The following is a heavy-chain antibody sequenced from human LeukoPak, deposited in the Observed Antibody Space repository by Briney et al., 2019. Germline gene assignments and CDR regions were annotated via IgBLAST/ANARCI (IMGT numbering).Heavy chain of an antibody. J-gene: IGHJ4*02. D-gene: IGHD4/OR15-4a*01. CDR3: ARRAGAYSHPYDY. CDR1: GFTFNNYN. CDR2: IRQDGSQK. V-gene: IGHV3-7*03. Sequence: PGGSLRLSCATSGFTFNNYNMNWVRQAPGKGLEWVATIRQDGSQKYYVDSVKGRFTISRDNSKNTLYLQMNSLRAEDTAVYYCARRAGAYSHPYDYWGQGTLVTVSS.